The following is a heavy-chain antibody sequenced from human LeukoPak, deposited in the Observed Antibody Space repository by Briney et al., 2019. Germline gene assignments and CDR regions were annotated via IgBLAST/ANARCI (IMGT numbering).Heavy chain of an antibody. CDR2: IYYSGSS. CDR1: GGSISSSSYY. V-gene: IGHV4-39*07. Sequence: SETLSLTCTVSGGSISSSSYYWGWIRQPPGEGLGWIGSIYYSGSSYYNPSLKSRVTISVDTSKNQFSLKLSSVTAADTAVYYCARGLASVAGNTRFNWFDPWGQGTLVTVSS. CDR3: ARGLASVAGNTRFNWFDP. D-gene: IGHD6-19*01. J-gene: IGHJ5*02.